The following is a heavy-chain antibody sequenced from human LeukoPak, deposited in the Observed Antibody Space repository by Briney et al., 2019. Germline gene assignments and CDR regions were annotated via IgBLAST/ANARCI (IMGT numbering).Heavy chain of an antibody. CDR2: ISAYNGNT. V-gene: IGHV1-18*01. CDR3: ARVGPYCSSTSCPTSYGPNWFDP. Sequence: ASVKVSCKASGYTFTSYGISWVRQAPGQGLEWMGWISAYNGNTNYAQKLQGRVTMTTDTSTSTAYMELRSLRSDDTAVYYCARVGPYCSSTSCPTSYGPNWFDPWGQGTLVTVSS. D-gene: IGHD2-2*01. CDR1: GYTFTSYG. J-gene: IGHJ5*02.